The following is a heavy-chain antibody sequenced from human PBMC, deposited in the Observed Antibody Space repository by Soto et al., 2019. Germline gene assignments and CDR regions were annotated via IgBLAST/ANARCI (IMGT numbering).Heavy chain of an antibody. CDR3: ARGRSGWFDS. J-gene: IGHJ5*01. CDR2: IYTIENT. CDR1: GGSISSGGYS. D-gene: IGHD3-10*01. V-gene: IGHV4-31*11. Sequence: PSETLSLTCAVSGGSISSGGYSWSWIRQSPGQGLEWIGYIYTIENTYYNPSLESRVTLSEDRSKNQFSLRLTSVTAADTAVYYCARGRSGWFDSWGQGILVTVSS.